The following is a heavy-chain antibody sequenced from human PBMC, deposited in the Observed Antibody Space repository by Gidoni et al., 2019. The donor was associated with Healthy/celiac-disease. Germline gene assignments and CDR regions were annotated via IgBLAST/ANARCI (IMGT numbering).Heavy chain of an antibody. J-gene: IGHJ4*02. D-gene: IGHD2-21*01. CDR1: GFTFSGYP. CDR3: ARDGIVVVIAIPSDGYFDY. Sequence: QVQLVESGGGVVQPGRSLILSCAASGFTFSGYPMHWVRQAPGKGLEWVAGISYDGSNKYYADSVKGRFTISRDNSKNTLYLQMNSLRAEDTAVYYCARDGIVVVIAIPSDGYFDYWGQGTLVTVSS. CDR2: ISYDGSNK. V-gene: IGHV3-30-3*01.